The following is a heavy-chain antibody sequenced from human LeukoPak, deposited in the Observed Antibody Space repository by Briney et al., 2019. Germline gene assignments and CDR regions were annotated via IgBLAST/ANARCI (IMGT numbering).Heavy chain of an antibody. CDR3: TTDGGTVTTSDFDY. Sequence: GGSLRLSCAASGFTLSNAWMSWVRQAPGKGLEWVGRIKSKTDGGTTDYAAPVKGRFTISRDDSKNTRYLQMNSLKTEDTAVYYCTTDGGTVTTSDFDYWGQGTLVTVSS. V-gene: IGHV3-15*01. CDR1: GFTLSNAW. J-gene: IGHJ4*02. D-gene: IGHD4-17*01. CDR2: IKSKTDGGTT.